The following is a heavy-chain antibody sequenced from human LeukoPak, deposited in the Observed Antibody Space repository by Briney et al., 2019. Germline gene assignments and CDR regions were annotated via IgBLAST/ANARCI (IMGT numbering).Heavy chain of an antibody. CDR3: ARDFHRRLYDSSGYYIY. D-gene: IGHD3-22*01. CDR2: ISSSSSSI. V-gene: IGHV3-48*01. CDR1: GFIFSSYS. Sequence: GGSLRLSCAGSGFIFSSYSMNWVRQAPGKGLEWVSYISSSSSSIYYAGSVKGRFTISRDNAKNSLYLQMNSLRAEDTAVYYCARDFHRRLYDSSGYYIYWGQGTLVTVSS. J-gene: IGHJ4*02.